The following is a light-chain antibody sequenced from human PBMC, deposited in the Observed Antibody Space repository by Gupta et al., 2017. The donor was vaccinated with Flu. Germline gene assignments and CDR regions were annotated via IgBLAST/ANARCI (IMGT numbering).Light chain of an antibody. J-gene: IGLJ2*01. Sequence: QSALTQPASVSGSPGQSITISCPGNSSDVGDYNYVSWFQQHPGKAPKLMIFEVSNRPSGVSNRFSCSKSGNTASPIISGLQAEDEAYDYCSSSTNTNPLCVFGGGTKLTVL. CDR2: EVS. CDR3: SSSTNTNPLCV. V-gene: IGLV2-14*01. CDR1: SSDVGDYNY.